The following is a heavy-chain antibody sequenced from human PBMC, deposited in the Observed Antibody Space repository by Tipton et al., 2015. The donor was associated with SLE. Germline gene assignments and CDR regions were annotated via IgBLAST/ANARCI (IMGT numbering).Heavy chain of an antibody. V-gene: IGHV3-53*05. Sequence: SLRLSCAASGFTVSSNYMSWVRQAPGKGLEWVSVIYSGGSTYYADSVKGRFTISRDNSKNTLYLQMGSLRAEDMAVYYCARVGGSYRTSYFDYWGQGTLVTVSS. J-gene: IGHJ4*02. CDR1: GFTVSSNY. CDR3: ARVGGSYRTSYFDY. CDR2: IYSGGST. D-gene: IGHD1-26*01.